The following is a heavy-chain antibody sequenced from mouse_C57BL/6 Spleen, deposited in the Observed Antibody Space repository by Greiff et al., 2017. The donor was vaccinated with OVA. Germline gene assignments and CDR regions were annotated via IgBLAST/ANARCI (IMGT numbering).Heavy chain of an antibody. CDR3: ARRGGRDYAMDY. Sequence: QVQLQQSDAELVKPGASVTISCKVSGYTFTDHTLHWMTQRPEQGLEWIGYIYPSEGSTKYNEKFKGKATLTADTSSSTAYMQLNSLTSEDSAVYFCARRGGRDYAMDYWGQGTSVTVSS. V-gene: IGHV1-78*01. CDR1: GYTFTDHT. D-gene: IGHD3-3*01. J-gene: IGHJ4*01. CDR2: IYPSEGST.